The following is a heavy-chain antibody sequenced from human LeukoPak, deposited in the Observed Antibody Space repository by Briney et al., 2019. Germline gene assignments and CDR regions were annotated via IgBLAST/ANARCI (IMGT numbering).Heavy chain of an antibody. CDR2: IYYSGST. D-gene: IGHD3-16*01. CDR3: ARVRGALYRGYFQH. Sequence: SETLSLTCTVSGGSISSGDYYWSWIRQPPGKGLEWIGYIYYSGSTYYNPSLESRVTISVDTSKNQFSLKLSSVTAADTAVYYCARVRGALYRGYFQHWGQGTLVTVSS. V-gene: IGHV4-30-4*01. CDR1: GGSISSGDYY. J-gene: IGHJ1*01.